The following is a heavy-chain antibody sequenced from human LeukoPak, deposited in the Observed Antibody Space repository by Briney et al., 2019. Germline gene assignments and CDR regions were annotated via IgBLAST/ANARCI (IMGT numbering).Heavy chain of an antibody. CDR3: ARDALYYDSSGFLDY. Sequence: PGGSLRLSCAASGFTFSSDAMHWVRQTPGKGLEWVAVISYDGSNKYYADSVKGRFTISRDNSKNTLYLQMNSLRAEDTAVYYCARDALYYDSSGFLDYWGQGTLVTVSS. J-gene: IGHJ4*02. D-gene: IGHD3-22*01. CDR1: GFTFSSDA. CDR2: ISYDGSNK. V-gene: IGHV3-30-3*01.